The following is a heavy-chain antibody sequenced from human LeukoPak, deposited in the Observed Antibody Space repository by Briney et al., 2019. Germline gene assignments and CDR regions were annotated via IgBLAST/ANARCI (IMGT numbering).Heavy chain of an antibody. Sequence: SEALSLTCTVSGGSISSGGYSWSWIRQHPGKGLEWIGYIYYSGSTYYNPSLKSRVTISVGTSKNQFSLKLSSVTAADTAVYYCARGRTTIYRFDYWGQGTLVTVSS. CDR2: IYYSGST. V-gene: IGHV4-31*03. D-gene: IGHD3-3*01. CDR3: ARGRTTIYRFDY. CDR1: GGSISSGGYS. J-gene: IGHJ4*02.